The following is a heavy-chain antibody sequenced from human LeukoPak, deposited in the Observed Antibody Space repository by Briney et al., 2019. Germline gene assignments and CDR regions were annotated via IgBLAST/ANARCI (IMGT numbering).Heavy chain of an antibody. J-gene: IGHJ4*02. CDR1: GYSFTSYW. CDR3: AIPVGEPLFDY. V-gene: IGHV5-51*01. CDR2: IYSGDSDT. Sequence: GESLKISCKGPGYSFTSYWIGWVRQLPGKGLEWMGIIYSGDSDTRYSPSFQGQVTISADKSISTAYLQWSSLKASDTAMYYCAIPVGEPLFDYWGQGTLVTVSS. D-gene: IGHD1-26*01.